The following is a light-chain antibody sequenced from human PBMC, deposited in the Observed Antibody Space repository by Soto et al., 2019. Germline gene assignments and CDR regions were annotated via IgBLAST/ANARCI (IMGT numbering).Light chain of an antibody. CDR3: NLYTSSSVVV. V-gene: IGLV2-14*03. J-gene: IGLJ2*01. CDR2: DVS. CDR1: SSDVGGYNY. Sequence: QSALTQPASVSGSPGQSITISCTGTSSDVGGYNYVSWYQQHPGKAPKLMIYDVSNRPSGVSNRFSGSKSGNTASLTISGLQAEDEANYYCNLYTSSSVVVFGGGTKVTVL.